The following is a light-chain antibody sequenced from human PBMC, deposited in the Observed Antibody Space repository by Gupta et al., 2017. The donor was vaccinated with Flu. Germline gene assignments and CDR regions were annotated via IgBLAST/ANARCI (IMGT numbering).Light chain of an antibody. CDR1: IIASKR. Sequence: SYVLTQPPSVSVAPGKTARVTCRGHIIASKRVHWYQQKLVQAPVPVFHDHIARSSRNPEPFPGSNSGNAATLTISRVEAGDEADYDCQVWDRSSDRQGLVFGGGTKLTVL. V-gene: IGLV3-21*03. J-gene: IGLJ2*01. CDR3: QVWDRSSDRQGLV. CDR2: DHI.